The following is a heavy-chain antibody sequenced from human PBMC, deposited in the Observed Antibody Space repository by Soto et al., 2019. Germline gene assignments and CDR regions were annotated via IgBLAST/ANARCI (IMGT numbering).Heavy chain of an antibody. J-gene: IGHJ4*02. CDR1: GGSISSGGYY. D-gene: IGHD2-2*01. CDR2: IYYSGST. Sequence: QVQLQESGPGLVKPSQTLSLTCTVSGGSISSGGYYWSWIRQHPGKGLEWIGYIYYSGSTYYNPSLQRRVTLXVXASXNHFALKLSSVPAADTAVYYCARGRSSTRPYPIGYWGQGTLVTVSS. CDR3: ARGRSSTRPYPIGY. V-gene: IGHV4-31*03.